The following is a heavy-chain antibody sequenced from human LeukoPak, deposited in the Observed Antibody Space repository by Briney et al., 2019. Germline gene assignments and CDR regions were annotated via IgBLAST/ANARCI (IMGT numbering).Heavy chain of an antibody. CDR3: ARGGPATTIDY. V-gene: IGHV3-53*04. J-gene: IGHJ4*02. CDR1: GFTISNYY. Sequence: HPGRSLRLSCAASGFTISNYYMSWVRQAPGKGLEWVSVIYTGGNTYYTDAVKGRFTISRHNSKDTLYLQMNNLRAEDTAVYYCARGGPATTIDYWGRGTLVTVSS. D-gene: IGHD1-1*01. CDR2: IYTGGNT.